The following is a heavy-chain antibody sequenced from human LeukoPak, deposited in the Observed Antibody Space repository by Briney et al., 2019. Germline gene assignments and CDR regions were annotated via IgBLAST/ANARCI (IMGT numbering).Heavy chain of an antibody. Sequence: SQTLSLTCTVSGGSISSCGYYWSWIRQHPGKGLEWIGYIYYTGSTYYNPSLKSRVTISVDRSKNQFSLKLSSVTAADTAVYYCARGSPLDAFDIWGQGTMVTVSS. J-gene: IGHJ3*02. V-gene: IGHV4-31*03. CDR2: IYYTGST. CDR1: GGSISSCGYY. CDR3: ARGSPLDAFDI.